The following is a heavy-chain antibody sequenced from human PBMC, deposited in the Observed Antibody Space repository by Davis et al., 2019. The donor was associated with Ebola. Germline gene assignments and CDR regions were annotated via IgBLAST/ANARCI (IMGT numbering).Heavy chain of an antibody. CDR2: ISGSGGDP. D-gene: IGHD6-19*01. CDR1: GFTFSTYA. J-gene: IGHJ6*04. V-gene: IGHV3-23*01. CDR3: AKRATVKVAGANYYNAMDV. Sequence: GESLKISCAGSGFTFSTYAMTWVRQAPGKGLEWVSRISGSGGDPHYADSVKGRFTISRDNSKNTLNLQMNSLRAEDTAVFYCAKRATVKVAGANYYNAMDVWGKGTTVTVSS.